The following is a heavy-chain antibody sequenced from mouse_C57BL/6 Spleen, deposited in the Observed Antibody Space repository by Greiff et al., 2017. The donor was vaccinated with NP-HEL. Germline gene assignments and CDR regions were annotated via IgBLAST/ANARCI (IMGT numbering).Heavy chain of an antibody. J-gene: IGHJ4*01. D-gene: IGHD1-1*01. Sequence: EVKLVESGGGLVKPGGSLKLSCAASGFTFSDYGMHWVRQAPEKGLEWVAYISSGSSTIYYADTVKGRFTISRDNAKNTLFLQMTSLRSEDTAMYYCAGSDYYGSSYYAMDYWGQGTSVTVSS. CDR1: GFTFSDYG. V-gene: IGHV5-17*01. CDR3: AGSDYYGSSYYAMDY. CDR2: ISSGSSTI.